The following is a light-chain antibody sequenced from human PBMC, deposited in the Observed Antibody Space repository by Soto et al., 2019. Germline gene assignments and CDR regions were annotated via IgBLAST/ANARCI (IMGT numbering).Light chain of an antibody. CDR1: NSDVGGYNY. CDR3: SSYTSGTTLVV. J-gene: IGLJ2*01. V-gene: IGLV2-14*01. Sequence: QSALTQPASVSGSPGQSITISCTGTNSDVGGYNYVSWYQQHPGKAPKLMIYEVSNRPSGVSNRFSASKSGNTASLTISGLQAEDEADYYCSSYTSGTTLVVFGGGTKVTVL. CDR2: EVS.